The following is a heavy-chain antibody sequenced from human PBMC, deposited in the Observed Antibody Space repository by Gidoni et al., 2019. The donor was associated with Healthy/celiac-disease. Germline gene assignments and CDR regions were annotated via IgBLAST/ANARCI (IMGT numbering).Heavy chain of an antibody. CDR1: GFTFSDHY. V-gene: IGHV3-72*01. CDR2: TRNKANSYTT. J-gene: IGHJ3*02. CDR3: ARSCSGGSCYSGSLYAFDI. D-gene: IGHD2-15*01. Sequence: EVQLVESGGGLVQPGGSLRLSCAASGFTFSDHYMDWVRQAPGKGLEWVGRTRNKANSYTTEYAASVKGRFTISRDDSKNSLYLQMNSLKTEDTAVYYCARSCSGGSCYSGSLYAFDIWGQGTMVTVSS.